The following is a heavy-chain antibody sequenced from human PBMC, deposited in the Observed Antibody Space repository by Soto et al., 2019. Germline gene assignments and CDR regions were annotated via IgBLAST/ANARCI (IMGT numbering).Heavy chain of an antibody. CDR3: ARVIAAAADCDY. V-gene: IGHV1-18*01. CDR2: ISAYNGKT. D-gene: IGHD6-13*01. J-gene: IGHJ4*02. Sequence: QVQLVQSGAEVKKPGASVKVSCKASGYTFTSYGISWVRQAPGQGLEWMGWISAYNGKTNYAQMLQGRVTMTTDTTSSTAYMELRSLRSEDTAVYYCARVIAAAADCDYWGQGTLVTVSS. CDR1: GYTFTSYG.